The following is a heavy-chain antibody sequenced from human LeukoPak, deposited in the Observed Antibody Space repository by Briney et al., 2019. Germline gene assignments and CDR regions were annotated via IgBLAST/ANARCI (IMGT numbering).Heavy chain of an antibody. CDR2: IYYSGST. V-gene: IGHV4-59*01. J-gene: IGHJ6*02. D-gene: IGHD2-15*01. Sequence: SETLSLTCTVSGGSISSYYWSWIRQPPGKGLEWIGYIYYSGSTNYNPSLKSRVTISVDTSKNQFSLKLSSVTAADTAVYYCARDSLGYCSGGSCYDYYYYYGMDVWGQGTTVTVSS. CDR1: GGSISSYY. CDR3: ARDSLGYCSGGSCYDYYYYYGMDV.